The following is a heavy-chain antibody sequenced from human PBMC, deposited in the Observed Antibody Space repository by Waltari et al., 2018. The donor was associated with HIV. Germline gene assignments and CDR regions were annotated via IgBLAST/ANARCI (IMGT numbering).Heavy chain of an antibody. V-gene: IGHV3-74*01. CDR3: SRDTFGEYDF. D-gene: IGHD3-3*01. J-gene: IGHJ4*02. CDR2: INIDGRTI. Sequence: EVQLVQSGAGLIKPGGYLRLSCAASGSTVTNYWMHWVRHRPGKGLVWVSRINIDGRTIDYADSVKGRFTISRDSAKNTLSLQMNSLREEDTAVYYCSRDTFGEYDFWGQGALVTVSS. CDR1: GSTVTNYW.